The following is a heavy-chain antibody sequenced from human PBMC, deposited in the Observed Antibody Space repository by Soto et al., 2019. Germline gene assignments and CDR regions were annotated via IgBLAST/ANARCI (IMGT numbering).Heavy chain of an antibody. CDR3: GAVSGGCSRTTCQIDP. Sequence: SETLSLTCAVSSGSSISNYWWNWVRQSPGKGLEWIGEIYHSGTTNYNPSLKNRVTMSVDKSKNQFSLKLTSVTAADTAVYYCGAVSGGCSRTTCQIDPWGQGTLVTVSS. J-gene: IGHJ5*02. V-gene: IGHV4-4*02. D-gene: IGHD2-2*01. CDR2: IYHSGTT. CDR1: SGSSISNYW.